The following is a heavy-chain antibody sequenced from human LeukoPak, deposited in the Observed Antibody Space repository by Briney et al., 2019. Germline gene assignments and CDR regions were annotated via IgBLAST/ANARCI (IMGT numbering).Heavy chain of an antibody. D-gene: IGHD5-18*01. CDR3: ARGDTAMVYNFDY. CDR2: INPSGGST. V-gene: IGHV1-46*01. Sequence: ASVKVSCKASGGTFSSYAISWVRQAPGQGLEWMGIINPSGGSTSYAQKFQGRVTMTRDTSTSTVYMELSSLRSEDTAVYYCARGDTAMVYNFDYWGQGTLVTVSS. CDR1: GGTFSSYA. J-gene: IGHJ4*02.